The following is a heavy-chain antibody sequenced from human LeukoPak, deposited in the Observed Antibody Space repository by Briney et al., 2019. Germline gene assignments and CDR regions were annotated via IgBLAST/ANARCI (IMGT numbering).Heavy chain of an antibody. D-gene: IGHD1-26*01. V-gene: IGHV4-61*02. CDR1: GGSISSGSYY. Sequence: SQTLSPTCTVSGGSISSGSYYWSWIRQPAGKGLEWIGRIYTSGSTNYNPSLKSRVTISVDTSKNQFSLKLSSVTAADTAVYYCAREGTSGSPNFDYWGQGTLVTVSS. J-gene: IGHJ4*02. CDR2: IYTSGST. CDR3: AREGTSGSPNFDY.